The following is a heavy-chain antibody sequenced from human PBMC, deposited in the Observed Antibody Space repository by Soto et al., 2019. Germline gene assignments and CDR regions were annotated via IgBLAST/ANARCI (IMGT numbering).Heavy chain of an antibody. Sequence: GGSLRLSCAASGFTFSRYGMHWVRQAPGKGLEWVAVIWYDGSNKYYADSVKGRFTISRDNSKNTMYMQMNSLRAEDTAVYYCARDPPLVPPDSGYYYYGMDVWGQGTTVTVSS. D-gene: IGHD2-2*01. CDR2: IWYDGSNK. V-gene: IGHV3-33*01. CDR1: GFTFSRYG. J-gene: IGHJ6*02. CDR3: ARDPPLVPPDSGYYYYGMDV.